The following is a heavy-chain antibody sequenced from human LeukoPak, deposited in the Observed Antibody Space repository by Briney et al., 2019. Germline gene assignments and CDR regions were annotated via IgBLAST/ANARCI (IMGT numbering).Heavy chain of an antibody. CDR2: ISGSGGAT. CDR3: AKDDHGGSGWRDYFDY. V-gene: IGHV3-23*01. CDR1: GFTFSSYA. Sequence: PGGSLRLSCAASGFTFSSYAMTWVRQAPGKGLEWVSSISGSGGATYSADSVKGRFTVPRDNSKNTLYLQMNSLRAEDTAVYYCAKDDHGGSGWRDYFDYWGQGTVVTVSS. J-gene: IGHJ4*02. D-gene: IGHD6-19*01.